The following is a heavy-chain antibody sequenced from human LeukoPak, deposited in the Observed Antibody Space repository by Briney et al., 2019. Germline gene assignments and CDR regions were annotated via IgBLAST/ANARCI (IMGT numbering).Heavy chain of an antibody. CDR2: IYYSGST. CDR3: ATFRDYSVFDY. Sequence: PSETLSLTCTVSGGSISSYYWSWIRQPPGKGLGWIGYIYYSGSTNYNPSLKSRVTISVDTSKNQFSLKLSSVTAADTAVYYCATFRDYSVFDYWGQGTLVTVSS. D-gene: IGHD2-21*01. V-gene: IGHV4-59*01. CDR1: GGSISSYY. J-gene: IGHJ4*02.